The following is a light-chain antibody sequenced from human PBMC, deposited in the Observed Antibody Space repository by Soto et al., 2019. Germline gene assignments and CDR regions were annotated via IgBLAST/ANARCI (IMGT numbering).Light chain of an antibody. CDR1: QSISAW. CDR2: DAS. V-gene: IGKV1-5*01. J-gene: IGKJ4*02. CDR3: QQYKYYST. Sequence: IQMTQSPSTLSASVGDRVTSTFRASQSISAWLAWFQLKPGKAPKLLIYDASSLGIGVPSSFSGGGSVTEFTLTISSLQPDDFATYYFQQYKYYSTLGGGTKGEMK.